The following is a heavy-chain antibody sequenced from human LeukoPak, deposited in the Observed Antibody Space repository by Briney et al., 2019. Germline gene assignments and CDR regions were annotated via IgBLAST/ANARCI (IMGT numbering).Heavy chain of an antibody. Sequence: TGGSLRLSCAASGFTFSSYEMNWVRQAPGKGLEWVSYISSSGSTIYYADSVKGRFTISRDNSKNTLYLQMNSLRAEDTAAYYCAKDYDFTGYMDVWGKGTTVTVSS. CDR1: GFTFSSYE. V-gene: IGHV3-48*03. CDR2: ISSSGSTI. CDR3: AKDYDFTGYMDV. D-gene: IGHD3-3*01. J-gene: IGHJ6*03.